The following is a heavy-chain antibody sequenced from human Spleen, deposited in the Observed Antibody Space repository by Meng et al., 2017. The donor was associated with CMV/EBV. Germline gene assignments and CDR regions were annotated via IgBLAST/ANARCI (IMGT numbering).Heavy chain of an antibody. V-gene: IGHV4-39*07. J-gene: IGHJ1*01. CDR2: IYYSGST. Sequence: TGSGGSISSSRYYWGWIRQPPGKGLEWIGSIYYSGSTYYNPSLKSRVTISVDTSKNQFSLKLSSVTAADTAMYYCARDYYGSGSYYSWGQGTLVTVSS. CDR1: GGSISSSRYY. CDR3: ARDYYGSGSYYS. D-gene: IGHD3-10*01.